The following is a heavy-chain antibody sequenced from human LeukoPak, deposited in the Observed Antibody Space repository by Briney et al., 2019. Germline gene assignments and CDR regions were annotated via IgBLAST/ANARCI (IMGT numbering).Heavy chain of an antibody. V-gene: IGHV4-34*01. D-gene: IGHD1-14*01. CDR2: INHSGST. CDR3: ARSKPDYYYYYMDV. J-gene: IGHJ6*03. CDR1: GGSFSGYY. Sequence: SKTLSLTCAVYGGSFSGYYWSWIRQPPGKGLEWIGEINHSGSTNYNPSLKSRVTISVDTSKNQFSLKLSSVTAADTAVYYCARSKPDYYYYYMDVWGKGTTVTVSS.